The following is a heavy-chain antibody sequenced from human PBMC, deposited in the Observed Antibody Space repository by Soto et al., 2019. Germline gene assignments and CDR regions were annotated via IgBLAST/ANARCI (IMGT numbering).Heavy chain of an antibody. CDR1: GYTFTSYD. J-gene: IGHJ4*02. CDR2: MNPNSGNT. D-gene: IGHD3-10*01. Sequence: ASVKVSCKASGYTFTSYDINWVRQATGQGLEWMGWMNPNSGNTGYAQKFQGRVTMTRNTSISTAYMELSSLRSEDTAVYYCARGHGLFTMVRGVITYFDYWAQGTLVPVSS. V-gene: IGHV1-8*01. CDR3: ARGHGLFTMVRGVITYFDY.